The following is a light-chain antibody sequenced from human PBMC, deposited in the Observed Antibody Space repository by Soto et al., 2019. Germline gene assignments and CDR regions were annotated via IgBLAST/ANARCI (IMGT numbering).Light chain of an antibody. Sequence: DIQMTQSPSSLSASVGDRVTITCQASQDISNYLYWYQQKPGKAPKLLIYDASNLETGVPSRFSGSGSGTDITFTISSLQPEDNATDYCQQYDNLPFTFGPGTKGDIK. CDR2: DAS. V-gene: IGKV1-33*01. CDR1: QDISNY. CDR3: QQYDNLPFT. J-gene: IGKJ3*01.